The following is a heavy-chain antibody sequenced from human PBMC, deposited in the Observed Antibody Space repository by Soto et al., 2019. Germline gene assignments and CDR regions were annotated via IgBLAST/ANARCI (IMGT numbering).Heavy chain of an antibody. V-gene: IGHV4-34*01. CDR2: INHSGST. J-gene: IGHJ6*02. D-gene: IGHD5-18*01. CDR1: GGSFSGYY. Sequence: PSETLSLTCAVYGGSFSGYYWSWIRQPPGKGLEWIGEINHSGSTNYNPSLKSRVTISVDTSKNQFSLNLSSVTAADTAVYYCASTWTQLWLVDYYGMDVWGQGTTVTVSS. CDR3: ASTWTQLWLVDYYGMDV.